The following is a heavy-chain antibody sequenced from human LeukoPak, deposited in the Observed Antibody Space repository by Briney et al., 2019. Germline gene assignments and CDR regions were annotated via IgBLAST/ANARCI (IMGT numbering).Heavy chain of an antibody. D-gene: IGHD3-22*01. CDR1: SFTFSNYD. CDR2: IGFSGTTI. J-gene: IGHJ4*02. CDR3: ARVGVPDYYDSSGCFDY. V-gene: IGHV3-48*03. Sequence: GGSLRLSCTASSFTFSNYDMNWVRQAPGKGLEWISYIGFSGTTITYADSVKGRFIISRDNAKNSLYLQMNSLRAEDTAVYYCARVGVPDYYDSSGCFDYWGQGTLVTVSS.